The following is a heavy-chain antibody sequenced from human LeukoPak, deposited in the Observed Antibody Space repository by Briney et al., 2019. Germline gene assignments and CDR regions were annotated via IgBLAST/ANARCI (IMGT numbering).Heavy chain of an antibody. CDR3: ARAPSSGGVDY. Sequence: GGSLRLSCAASGFTFSSYSMNWVRQAPGKGLEWVSYISSSSSTIYYADSVKGRFTISRDNSKNTLYLQMNSLRAEDTAVYYCARAPSSGGVDYWGQGTLVTVSS. V-gene: IGHV3-48*01. J-gene: IGHJ4*02. CDR2: ISSSSSTI. D-gene: IGHD6-19*01. CDR1: GFTFSSYS.